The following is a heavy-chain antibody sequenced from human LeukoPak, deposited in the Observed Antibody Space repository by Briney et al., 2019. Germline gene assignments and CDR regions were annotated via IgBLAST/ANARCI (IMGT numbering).Heavy chain of an antibody. CDR1: GFTFNSYA. V-gene: IGHV3-23*01. CDR2: ISGGGVNT. J-gene: IGHJ4*02. D-gene: IGHD3-22*01. CDR3: GNGHYYDSGGYYYDY. Sequence: GGSLRLSCAASGFTFNSYAMTWVRQAPGKGLEWVSAISGGGVNTYYADSVKGRFTISRDNSKNTLYLQLNSLRAEDTAVYYCGNGHYYDSGGYYYDYWGQGTLVTVSS.